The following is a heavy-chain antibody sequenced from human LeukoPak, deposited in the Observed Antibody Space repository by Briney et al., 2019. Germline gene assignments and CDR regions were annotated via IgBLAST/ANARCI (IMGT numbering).Heavy chain of an antibody. V-gene: IGHV4-59*08. Sequence: SETLSLTCTVSGGSISSYYWSWIRQPPGKGLEWIGYIYYSGSTNYNPSLKSRVTISIDTSKNQFSLKLSSVTAADTAVYYCARHFGRGYSYGYDYWGQGTLVTVSS. J-gene: IGHJ4*02. D-gene: IGHD5-18*01. CDR2: IYYSGST. CDR3: ARHFGRGYSYGYDY. CDR1: GGSISSYY.